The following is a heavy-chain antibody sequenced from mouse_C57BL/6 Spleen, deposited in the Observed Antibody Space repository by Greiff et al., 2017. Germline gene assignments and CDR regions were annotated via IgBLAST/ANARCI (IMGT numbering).Heavy chain of an antibody. J-gene: IGHJ3*01. Sequence: QVQLQQSGPELVKPGASVKISCKASGYAFSSSWMNWVKQRPGKGLEWIGRIYPGDGDTNYNGKFKGKATLTADKSSSTAYLQLSSLTSEDSAVYFCARSTNWDVREPAWFAYWGQGTLVTVSA. CDR2: IYPGDGDT. CDR1: GYAFSSSW. CDR3: ARSTNWDVREPAWFAY. V-gene: IGHV1-82*01. D-gene: IGHD4-1*01.